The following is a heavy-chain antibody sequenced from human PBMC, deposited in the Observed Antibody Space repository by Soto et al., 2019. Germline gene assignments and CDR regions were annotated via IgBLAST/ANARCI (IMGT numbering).Heavy chain of an antibody. CDR3: AKGPYYYDSSGYYYYGMDV. Sequence: QVQLVESGGGVVQPGRSLRLSCAASGFTFSSYGMHWVRQAPGKGLEWVAVISYDGSNKYYADSVKGRFTISRDNSKNTLYLQMNSLRAEDTAVYYCAKGPYYYDSSGYYYYGMDVWGQGTTVTVSS. D-gene: IGHD3-22*01. CDR2: ISYDGSNK. J-gene: IGHJ6*02. V-gene: IGHV3-30*18. CDR1: GFTFSSYG.